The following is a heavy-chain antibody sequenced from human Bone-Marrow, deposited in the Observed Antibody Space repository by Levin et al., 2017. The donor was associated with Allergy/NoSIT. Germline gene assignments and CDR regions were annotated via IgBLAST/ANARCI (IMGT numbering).Heavy chain of an antibody. CDR2: IVASGGST. D-gene: IGHD1-1*01. CDR1: GFTFSSYA. J-gene: IGHJ2*01. CDR3: AKSGTYVTWYFDR. Sequence: GGSLRLSCAASGFTFSSYAMSWVRQAPGKGPEWVSAIVASGGSTYYGDSVKGRFTISRDNSKNTLYLQMNSLRAEDTAVYYCAKSGTYVTWYFDRWGRGTLVTVSS. V-gene: IGHV3-23*01.